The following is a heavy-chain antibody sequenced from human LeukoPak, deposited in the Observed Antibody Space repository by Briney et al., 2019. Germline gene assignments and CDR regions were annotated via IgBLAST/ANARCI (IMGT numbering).Heavy chain of an antibody. Sequence: GGSLRLSCAASGFTFSTYWMSWVRQNPGKGREWVGRIKSKVNGGTTDYAAPVKGRFTISRDDSKNTLYLQMSSLKTEDTAVYYSTKDPPFTGGVYSAYGGQETLATVPS. D-gene: IGHD7-27*01. CDR1: GFTFSTYW. J-gene: IGHJ4*02. V-gene: IGHV3-15*01. CDR3: TKDPPFTGGVYSAY. CDR2: IKSKVNGGTT.